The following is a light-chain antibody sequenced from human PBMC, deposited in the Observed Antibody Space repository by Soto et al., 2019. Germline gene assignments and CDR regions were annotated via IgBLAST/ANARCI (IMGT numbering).Light chain of an antibody. CDR3: QQYKSYSLT. CDR1: QSISSW. Sequence: DIQMTQSPSTLSASVGDRVTITCRASQSISSWLAWYQQKPGKAPKLLIYKASSLESGVPSRFSGSGSGTEFTLTISSLQPDAFATYYCQQYKSYSLTFGGGTKVEIK. J-gene: IGKJ4*01. CDR2: KAS. V-gene: IGKV1-5*03.